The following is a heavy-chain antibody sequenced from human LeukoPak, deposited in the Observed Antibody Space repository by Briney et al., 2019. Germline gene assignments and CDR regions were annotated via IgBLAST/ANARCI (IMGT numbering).Heavy chain of an antibody. Sequence: SETLSLTCAVSGGSITSYYWSWIRQPPGKGLEWIGYIYYSGSTNYSPSLKSRVTISVDTSKNQFSLQLTSVTAADTAVYYCARSGSTAHDYWGQGTLVTVSS. V-gene: IGHV4-59*01. CDR1: GGSITSYY. D-gene: IGHD1-26*01. CDR3: ARSGSTAHDY. CDR2: IYYSGST. J-gene: IGHJ4*02.